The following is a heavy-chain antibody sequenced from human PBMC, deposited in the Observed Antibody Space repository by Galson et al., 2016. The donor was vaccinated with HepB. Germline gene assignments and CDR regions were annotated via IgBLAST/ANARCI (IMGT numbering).Heavy chain of an antibody. J-gene: IGHJ6*02. Sequence: SLRLSCAASGFTFSSYAMNWVRLLPGKGLEWVSGITIGGTKTFYADSVKGRFTISRDNPKSTLYLQMNSLADGDTAKYYCASGIEGWPHGMDVWGQGNLVTVSS. CDR3: ASGIEGWPHGMDV. CDR2: ITIGGTKT. CDR1: GFTFSSYA. D-gene: IGHD6-19*01. V-gene: IGHV3-23*01.